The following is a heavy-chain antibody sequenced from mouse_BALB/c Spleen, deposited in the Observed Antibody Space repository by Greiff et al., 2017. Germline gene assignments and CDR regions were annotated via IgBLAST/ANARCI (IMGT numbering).Heavy chain of an antibody. CDR2: ISSGGST. CDR1: GFTFSSYA. D-gene: IGHD1-1*01. J-gene: IGHJ3*01. CDR3: ERLGVLRYPFAY. Sequence: EVKLVESGGGLVKPGGSLKLSCAASGFTFSSYAMSWVRQTPEKRLEWVASISSGGSTYYPDSVNGRFTISRDNARNILYLRMSSLRSEDTAMYCCERLGVLRYPFAYWGQGTLVTVSA. V-gene: IGHV5-6-5*01.